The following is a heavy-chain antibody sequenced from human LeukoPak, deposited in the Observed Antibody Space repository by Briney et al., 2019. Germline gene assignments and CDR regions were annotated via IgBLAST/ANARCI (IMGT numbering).Heavy chain of an antibody. J-gene: IGHJ3*02. CDR2: IKQDGSEK. CDR1: GFTFSSYW. Sequence: GGSLRLSCAASGFTFSSYWMSWVRQAPGKGLEWVANIKQDGSEKYYVDSVKGRFTISRDNAKNSLYLQMNSLRAEDTAVYYCARGSSSWYEGTFDIWGQGTIVTVSS. V-gene: IGHV3-7*01. CDR3: ARGSSSWYEGTFDI. D-gene: IGHD6-13*01.